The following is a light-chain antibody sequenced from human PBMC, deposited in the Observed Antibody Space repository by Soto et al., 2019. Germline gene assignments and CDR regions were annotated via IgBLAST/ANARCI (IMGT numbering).Light chain of an antibody. CDR1: QSVGSSY. V-gene: IGKV3-20*01. Sequence: EIVLTQSPGTLSLSPGERATVSCRASQSVGSSYLAWYQQRPGQAPRLLLYGASIRATGIPDRFSGSGSGTDLSLTISRLESEGSAVYDYQEYGSSRTFGQGTKVEIK. CDR3: QEYGSSRT. CDR2: GAS. J-gene: IGKJ1*01.